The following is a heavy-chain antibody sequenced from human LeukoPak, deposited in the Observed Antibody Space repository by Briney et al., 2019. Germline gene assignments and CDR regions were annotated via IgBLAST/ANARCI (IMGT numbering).Heavy chain of an antibody. J-gene: IGHJ6*02. D-gene: IGHD3-10*01. Sequence: GGSLRLSCAASGFTFSSYAMSWVRQAPGKGLEWVSAISGSGGSTYYADSVKGRFTISRDNSKSTLYLQMNSLRAEDTAVYYCAKVGRLWFGDNYYGMDVWGQGTTVTVSS. V-gene: IGHV3-23*01. CDR2: ISGSGGST. CDR1: GFTFSSYA. CDR3: AKVGRLWFGDNYYGMDV.